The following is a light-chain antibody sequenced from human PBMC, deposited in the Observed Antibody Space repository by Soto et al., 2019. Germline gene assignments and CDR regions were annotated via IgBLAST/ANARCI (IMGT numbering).Light chain of an antibody. V-gene: IGLV2-11*01. CDR3: CSYAGSYTYV. J-gene: IGLJ1*01. CDR1: NSDVGTFYF. Sequence: ALTQPRSVSGSPGQSVTISCTGTNSDVGTFYFVSWYQQYPDKGPKLIIYDVTERPSGVPDRFSGSKSGNTASLTISGLQAEDEADYYCCSYAGSYTYVFGSGTKV. CDR2: DVT.